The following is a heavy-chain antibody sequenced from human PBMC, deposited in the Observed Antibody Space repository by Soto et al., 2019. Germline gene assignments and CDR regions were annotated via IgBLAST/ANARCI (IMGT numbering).Heavy chain of an antibody. CDR2: ISSSTSHT. V-gene: IGHV3-11*05. CDR3: ARGRGAAADYFDF. CDR1: GFTFSDYY. J-gene: IGHJ4*02. Sequence: QVQLVESGGGLVKPGGSLRLSCAVSGFTFSDYYMTWIRQAPGKGLEWVSYISSSTSHTNYADSVKGRFTISRANAKNSLFLQMNSLRAADTAVYYCARGRGAAADYFDFWGQGTLVTVSS. D-gene: IGHD6-13*01.